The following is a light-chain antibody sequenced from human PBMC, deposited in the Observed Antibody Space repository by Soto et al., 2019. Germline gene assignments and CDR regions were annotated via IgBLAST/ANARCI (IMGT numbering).Light chain of an antibody. Sequence: DIQMTQFPSTLSASIGDRVTITCRASQTIGTSLAWYQQKPGNAPKLLIYRASSLEIGVPSRFSGSGSGTESTLTISSLQPDDFATYYCQQYVRYSPYTFGQGTRVEIK. CDR3: QQYVRYSPYT. J-gene: IGKJ2*01. CDR2: RAS. V-gene: IGKV1-5*03. CDR1: QTIGTS.